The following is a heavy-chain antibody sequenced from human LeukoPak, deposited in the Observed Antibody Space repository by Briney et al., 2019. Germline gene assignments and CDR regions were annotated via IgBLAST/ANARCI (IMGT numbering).Heavy chain of an antibody. CDR2: IHYSGST. Sequence: PSETLSLTCTVSGGSISSDVYYWSWIRQHPGRALEWIGYIHYSGSTYYNPSLKSRLSISVDTSNNQFSLKLSSVTAADTAVYYCARDQHGGGSWGQGTLVTVSS. CDR3: ARDQHGGGS. V-gene: IGHV4-31*03. J-gene: IGHJ4*02. D-gene: IGHD3-10*01. CDR1: GGSISSDVYY.